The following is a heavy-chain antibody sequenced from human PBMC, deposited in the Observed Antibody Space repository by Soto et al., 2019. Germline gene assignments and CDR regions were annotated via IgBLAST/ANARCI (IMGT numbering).Heavy chain of an antibody. CDR1: GYSISSGYY. CDR2: IYHSGKT. D-gene: IGHD3-22*01. V-gene: IGHV4-38-2*02. Sequence: SETLSLTCVVSGYSISSGYYWAWFLQPPGKELEWIGSIYHSGKTYYKPSLRSRVTVSVDTSKNQFSMKLISVTAADTAVYYCARDKCVTMIGGWFDPWGQGTLVTVSS. CDR3: ARDKCVTMIGGWFDP. J-gene: IGHJ5*02.